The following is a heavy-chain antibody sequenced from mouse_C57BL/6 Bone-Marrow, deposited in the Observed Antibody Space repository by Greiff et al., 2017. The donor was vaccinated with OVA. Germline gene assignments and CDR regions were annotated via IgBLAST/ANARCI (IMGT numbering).Heavy chain of an antibody. V-gene: IGHV14-1*01. D-gene: IGHD1-1*01. CDR3: TTFYSYRYAMDY. CDR1: GFNIKDYY. J-gene: IGHJ4*01. Sequence: EVQLQQSGAELVRPGASVKLSCTASGFNIKDYYMHWVKQRPEQGLEWIGRIDPEDGDTEYAPKFQGKATMTADTSSNTADLQLSSLTSEDTAVYYCTTFYSYRYAMDYWGQGTSVTVSS. CDR2: IDPEDGDT.